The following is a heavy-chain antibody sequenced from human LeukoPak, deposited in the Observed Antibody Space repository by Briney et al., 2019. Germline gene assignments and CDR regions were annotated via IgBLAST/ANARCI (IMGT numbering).Heavy chain of an antibody. D-gene: IGHD1-26*01. CDR2: ISHSGGST. Sequence: PGGSLRLSCAASGFTFSSYAMTWVRQAPGKGLEWVSAISHSGGSTYYADSVKGRFTISRDNSKNTLYLQMNSLRAEDTAVYYCVRWIASGSGIYWYFDVWGRGTLVTVSS. J-gene: IGHJ2*01. V-gene: IGHV3-23*01. CDR1: GFTFSSYA. CDR3: VRWIASGSGIYWYFDV.